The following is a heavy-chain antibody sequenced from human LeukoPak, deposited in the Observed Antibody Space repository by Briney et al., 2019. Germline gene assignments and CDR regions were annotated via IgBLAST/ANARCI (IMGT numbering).Heavy chain of an antibody. CDR2: MYQSGHT. Sequence: SETLSLTCTVSGYSISSGYYWGWIRQPPGKGLGCIGSMYQSGHTYYNPSLKSRVTISVDTSKNQFSLKLTSVTAADTAVYYCARDLAVAGWANDAFDIWGQGTMVTVSS. D-gene: IGHD6-19*01. CDR3: ARDLAVAGWANDAFDI. V-gene: IGHV4-38-2*02. CDR1: GYSISSGYY. J-gene: IGHJ3*02.